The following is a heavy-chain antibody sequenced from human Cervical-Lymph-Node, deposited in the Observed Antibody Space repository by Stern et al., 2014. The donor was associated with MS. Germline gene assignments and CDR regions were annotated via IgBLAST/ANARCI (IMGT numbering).Heavy chain of an antibody. D-gene: IGHD6-19*01. V-gene: IGHV3-48*01. J-gene: IGHJ4*02. CDR3: ARDGWTEGSKHIFDA. CDR1: GFDFSGYS. Sequence: EVQLVESGGGLVQPGGSLRLSCVASGFDFSGYSMNWVRQAPGKGLAWLSYINHKSDTLYADSLKGRFTMSRDNAKKSVSLQMNSLRPEDTAVYYCARDGWTEGSKHIFDAWGQGIQVTVSS. CDR2: INHKSDT.